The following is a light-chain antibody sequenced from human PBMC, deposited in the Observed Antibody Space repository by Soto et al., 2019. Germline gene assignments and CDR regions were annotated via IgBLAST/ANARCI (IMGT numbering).Light chain of an antibody. CDR2: QAS. CDR1: LSISSY. Sequence: DIPMTQSPTFLSASVGDRVTITCRASLSISSYLAWYHQKPGHAPKLLIYQASTLENGVPSRISGSGSGTEFTLTISSLQPDDFATYHCQQYNTYPFTFGQGTKLEI. J-gene: IGKJ2*01. V-gene: IGKV1-5*03. CDR3: QQYNTYPFT.